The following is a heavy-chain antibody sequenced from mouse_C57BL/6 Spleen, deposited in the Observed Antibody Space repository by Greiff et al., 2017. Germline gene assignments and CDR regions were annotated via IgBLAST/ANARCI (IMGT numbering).Heavy chain of an antibody. D-gene: IGHD1-1*01. CDR3: ASLYYYGSSPFAY. J-gene: IGHJ3*01. CDR1: GYTFTSYW. CDR2: IDPSDSYT. Sequence: VQLQQPGAELVRPGTSVKLSCKASGYTFTSYWMHWVKQRPGQGLEWIGVIDPSDSYTNYNQKFKGKATLTVDTSSSTAYMQLSSLTSEDSAVYYCASLYYYGSSPFAYWGQGTLVTVSA. V-gene: IGHV1-59*01.